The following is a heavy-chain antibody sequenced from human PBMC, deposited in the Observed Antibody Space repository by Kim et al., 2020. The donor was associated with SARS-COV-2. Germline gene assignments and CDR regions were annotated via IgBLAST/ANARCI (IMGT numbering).Heavy chain of an antibody. V-gene: IGHV1-2*06. CDR2: INLNSGGT. Sequence: ASVKVSCKSSGYSFVDYYMHWVRQAPGQGLEWLGRINLNSGGTVYARNFQGRVTMTRDTPISTAYIELAGLTSDDTAVYYCARAISYTGFDYWGQGALVTVSS. J-gene: IGHJ4*02. CDR3: ARAISYTGFDY. CDR1: GYSFVDYY.